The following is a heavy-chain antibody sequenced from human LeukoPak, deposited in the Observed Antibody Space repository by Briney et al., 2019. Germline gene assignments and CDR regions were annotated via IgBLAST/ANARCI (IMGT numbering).Heavy chain of an antibody. Sequence: GESLKISCKGSGYTFTNYWIGWVRQMPGKGLEWMGIIYPGDSDTRYSPSFQGQVTISADKSISTAYLQWSSLKASDTAMFYCARHPADTIFGVGPDYWGQGTLVTVS. J-gene: IGHJ4*02. V-gene: IGHV5-51*01. CDR3: ARHPADTIFGVGPDY. D-gene: IGHD3-3*01. CDR2: IYPGDSDT. CDR1: GYTFTNYW.